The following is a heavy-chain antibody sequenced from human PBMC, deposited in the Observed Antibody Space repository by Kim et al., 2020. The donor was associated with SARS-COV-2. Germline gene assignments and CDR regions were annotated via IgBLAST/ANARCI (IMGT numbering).Heavy chain of an antibody. CDR3: ARDSSGAAGYYYGMDI. J-gene: IGHJ6*02. CDR1: GFTFSSYG. Sequence: GGSLRLSCAASGFTFSSYGMHWVRQAPGKGLEWVAVIWYDGSNKYYADSVKGRFTISRDNSKNTLYLQMNSLRDEDTAVYYCARDSSGAAGYYYGMDIWGQGTTVTVSS. D-gene: IGHD6-13*01. CDR2: IWYDGSNK. V-gene: IGHV3-33*01.